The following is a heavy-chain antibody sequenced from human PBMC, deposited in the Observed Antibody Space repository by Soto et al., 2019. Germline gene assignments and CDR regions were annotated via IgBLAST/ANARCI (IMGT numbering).Heavy chain of an antibody. CDR3: ARAIGFYGMDV. J-gene: IGHJ6*02. CDR1: GLTFSSDW. V-gene: IGHV3-74*01. Sequence: GGSLRLSCAASGLTFSSDWMHWVRQAPGKGLVWVSRINSDGSSTDYADSVKGRFTTSRDNAKNTLYLQMNSLRGEDTAVYYCARAIGFYGMDVWGPGTTVTASS. CDR2: INSDGSST. D-gene: IGHD6-25*01.